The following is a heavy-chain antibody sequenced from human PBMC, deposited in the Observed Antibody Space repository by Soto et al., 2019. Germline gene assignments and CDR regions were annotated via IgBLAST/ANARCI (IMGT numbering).Heavy chain of an antibody. V-gene: IGHV1-2*04. CDR2: INPNSGGT. D-gene: IGHD6-6*01. J-gene: IGHJ4*02. Sequence: VKVSCKASGYTFTGYYMHWVRQAPGQGLEWMGWINPNSGGTNYAQKFQGWVTMTRDTSISTAYMELSRLRSDDTAVYYCARGPATLSSSSLYDYWGQGTLVTVSS. CDR1: GYTFTGYY. CDR3: ARGPATLSSSSLYDY.